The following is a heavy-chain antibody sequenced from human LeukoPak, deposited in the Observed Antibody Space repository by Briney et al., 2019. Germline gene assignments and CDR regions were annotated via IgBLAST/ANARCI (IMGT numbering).Heavy chain of an antibody. CDR3: ARACGLVLPTSPWFDF. Sequence: ASVKVSCKASGYTFTSYGISWVRQAPGQGLEWMGWISAYNGNTNYAQKLQGRVTMTTDTSTSTAYMELRSLRSDDTAVYYCARACGLVLPTSPWFDFWGQGTLVTVSS. J-gene: IGHJ4*02. V-gene: IGHV1-18*01. CDR2: ISAYNGNT. CDR1: GYTFTSYG. D-gene: IGHD3-3*01.